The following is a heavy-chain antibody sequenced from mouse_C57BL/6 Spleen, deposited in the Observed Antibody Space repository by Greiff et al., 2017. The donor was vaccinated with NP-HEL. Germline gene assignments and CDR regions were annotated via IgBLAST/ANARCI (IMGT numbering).Heavy chain of an antibody. CDR3: ARPDYDGLFYFDY. D-gene: IGHD2-4*01. V-gene: IGHV1-81*01. CDR1: GYTFTSYG. J-gene: IGHJ2*01. CDR2: IYPRSGNT. Sequence: QVQLQQSGAELARPGASVKLSCKASGYTFTSYGISWVKQRSGQGLEWIGEIYPRSGNTYYNEKFKSKATLTADKSSSTAYMELRSLTSEDSAVYFCARPDYDGLFYFDYWGQGTTLTVSS.